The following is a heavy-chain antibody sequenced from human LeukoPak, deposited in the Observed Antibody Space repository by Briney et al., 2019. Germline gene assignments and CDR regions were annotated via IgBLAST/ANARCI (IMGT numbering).Heavy chain of an antibody. CDR1: GFTFSSYA. J-gene: IGHJ4*02. V-gene: IGHV3-23*01. CDR2: ISGSGGST. Sequence: PGGSLRLSCAASGFTFSSYAMSWVRQAPGKGLEWVSAISGSGGSTYYADSVKGRFTISRDNSKNTLYLQMNSLRAEDTAVYYCAKCGYSYGARQCFFDYWGQGTLVTVSS. D-gene: IGHD5-18*01. CDR3: AKCGYSYGARQCFFDY.